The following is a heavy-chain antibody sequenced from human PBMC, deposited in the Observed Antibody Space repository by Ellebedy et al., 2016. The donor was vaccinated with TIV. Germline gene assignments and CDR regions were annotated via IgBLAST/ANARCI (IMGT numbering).Heavy chain of an antibody. J-gene: IGHJ4*02. CDR3: AREQFREFLFDC. V-gene: IGHV1-46*01. CDR1: GYTFTASY. D-gene: IGHD3-10*01. Sequence: AASVKVSCKASGYTFTASYIHWVRHGPAQGLEWMGIINPSGDKLNYEQKFQGRVTMTRDTSTSTIYMELSSLRFEDTGVYYWAREQFREFLFDCWGQGTLVTVSS. CDR2: INPSGDKL.